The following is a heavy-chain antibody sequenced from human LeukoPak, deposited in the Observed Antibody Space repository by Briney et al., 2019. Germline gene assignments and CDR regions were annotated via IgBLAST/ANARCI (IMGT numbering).Heavy chain of an antibody. V-gene: IGHV3-74*01. J-gene: IGHJ3*02. CDR1: GFTLSSYW. Sequence: PGGSLRLSCSASGFTLSSYWMHWVRQAPGKGLVWASRINTDGSSTNYADSVKGRFTVPRDNAKNTLYLQMNSLRAEDTAVYYCARVIGWDEPFDIWGQGTMVTVSS. D-gene: IGHD1-26*01. CDR3: ARVIGWDEPFDI. CDR2: INTDGSST.